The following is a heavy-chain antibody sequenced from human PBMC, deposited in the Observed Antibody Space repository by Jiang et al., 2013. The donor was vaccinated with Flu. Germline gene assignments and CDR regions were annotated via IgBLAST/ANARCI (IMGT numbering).Heavy chain of an antibody. D-gene: IGHD4-17*01. Sequence: GAEVKKPGASVKVSCKASGYTFTSYGISWVRQAPGQGLEWMGWISAYNGNTNYAQKLQGRVTMTTDTSTSTAYMELRSLRSDDTAVYYCAILESYGDYLNDAFDIWGQGTMVTVSS. CDR3: AILESYGDYLNDAFDI. CDR1: GYTFTSYG. V-gene: IGHV1-18*01. J-gene: IGHJ3*02. CDR2: ISAYNGNT.